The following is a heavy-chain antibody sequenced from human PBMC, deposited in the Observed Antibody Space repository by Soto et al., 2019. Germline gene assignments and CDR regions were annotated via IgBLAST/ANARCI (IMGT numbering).Heavy chain of an antibody. V-gene: IGHV1-46*03. Sequence: QVQLVQSGAEVKKPGASVKVSCKASGYTFTSYYMHWVRQAPGQGLEWMGVINPSAGSTSYAQKFRGGGTMTRDTSTSTVYMDLSSLRAEDTAVYYCVRESTRARWFDPWGQGTLVTVSS. J-gene: IGHJ5*02. CDR1: GYTFTSYY. CDR3: VRESTRARWFDP. CDR2: INPSAGST. D-gene: IGHD4-17*01.